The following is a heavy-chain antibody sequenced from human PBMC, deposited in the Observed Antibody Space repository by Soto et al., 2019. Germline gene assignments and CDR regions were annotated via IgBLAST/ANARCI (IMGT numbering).Heavy chain of an antibody. CDR1: GDSVSTSTAS. Sequence: QVQLQQSGPGLVKPSQTLSLTCVISGDSVSTSTASWSWIRQSPSRGLEWLGRTLYRSKWYNEYAVSVKSRITFNSDTSKNQISLHLNSVTPEDTAVYYGARDAGTTLKYPHAMDVWGQGTRVTVS. CDR3: ARDAGTTLKYPHAMDV. V-gene: IGHV6-1*02. J-gene: IGHJ6*02. CDR2: TLYRSKWYN. D-gene: IGHD1-1*01.